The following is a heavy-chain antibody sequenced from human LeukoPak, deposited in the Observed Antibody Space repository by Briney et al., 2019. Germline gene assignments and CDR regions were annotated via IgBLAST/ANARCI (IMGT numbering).Heavy chain of an antibody. CDR2: ISYDGSNK. CDR3: ATGRSCTTCYLPDY. CDR1: GFTFSSYG. D-gene: IGHD2-2*01. V-gene: IGHV3-30*03. J-gene: IGHJ4*02. Sequence: PGGSLRLSCAASGFTFSSYGMHWVRQAPGKGLEWVAVISYDGSNKYYADSVKGRFTISRDNSKNTLYLQMNSLRAEDTAVYHCATGRSCTTCYLPDYWGQGTLVTVSS.